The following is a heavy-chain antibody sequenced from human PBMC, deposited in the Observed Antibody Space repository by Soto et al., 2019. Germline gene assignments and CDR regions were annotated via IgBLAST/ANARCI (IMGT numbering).Heavy chain of an antibody. CDR2: IYPGDSDT. CDR1: GYSFTSYW. D-gene: IGHD6-19*01. V-gene: IGHV5-51*01. Sequence: GESLKISCKGSGYSFTSYWIGWVRQMPGKGLEWMGIIYPGDSDTRYSPSFQGQVTISADKSISTAYLQWSSLKASDTAMYYCARSIAVAGNMGGALDIWGQGTMVTVSS. CDR3: ARSIAVAGNMGGALDI. J-gene: IGHJ3*02.